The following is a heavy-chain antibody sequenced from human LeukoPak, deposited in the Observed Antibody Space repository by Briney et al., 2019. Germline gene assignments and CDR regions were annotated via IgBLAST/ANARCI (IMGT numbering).Heavy chain of an antibody. Sequence: GGSLRLSCAASGFTFDDYAMHWVRQAPGKGLEWVSGISWNSGSIDYADSVKGRFTISRDNAKNSLYLQMDSLRAEGMALYYCVKEGGSWGQGTLVTVSS. CDR1: GFTFDDYA. J-gene: IGHJ4*02. V-gene: IGHV3-9*03. CDR2: ISWNSGSI. D-gene: IGHD3-16*01. CDR3: VKEGGS.